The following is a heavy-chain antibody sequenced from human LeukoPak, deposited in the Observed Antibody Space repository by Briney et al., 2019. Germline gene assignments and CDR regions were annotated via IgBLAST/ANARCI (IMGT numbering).Heavy chain of an antibody. J-gene: IGHJ4*02. Sequence: PSETLSLTCTVSGGSISSSSYYWGWIRQPPGKGLEWIGSIYNSGSTYYNPSLKSRVTIPVDTSKNQFSLKLSSVTAADTAVYFCARREYYDSSGYRWGQGTLVTVSS. D-gene: IGHD3-22*01. CDR1: GGSISSSSYY. V-gene: IGHV4-39*01. CDR3: ARREYYDSSGYR. CDR2: IYNSGST.